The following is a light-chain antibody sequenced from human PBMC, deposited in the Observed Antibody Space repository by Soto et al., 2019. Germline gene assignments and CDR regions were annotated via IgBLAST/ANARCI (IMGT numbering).Light chain of an antibody. J-gene: IGKJ4*01. CDR3: QLYHSFPLT. Sequence: DFQMTQSPSTLSASVADRVTITCRASQSISSWLAWYQQKPGKAPKLLIYKASSLQSGVPSRFSGSGSGTEFTLTISGLQPDDFATYHCQLYHSFPLTFGGGTKVEVK. CDR1: QSISSW. V-gene: IGKV1-5*03. CDR2: KAS.